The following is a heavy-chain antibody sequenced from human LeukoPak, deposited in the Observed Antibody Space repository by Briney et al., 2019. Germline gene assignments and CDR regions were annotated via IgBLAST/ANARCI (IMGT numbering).Heavy chain of an antibody. D-gene: IGHD2-21*01. CDR1: GYNFEILG. V-gene: IGHV1-18*01. J-gene: IGHJ5*02. CDR2: VSGYNGNT. CDR3: ARGDWFDP. Sequence: GASVKVSCKASGYNFEILGINWVRQAPGQGLEWMGWVSGYNGNTNYAQKFEGRVAMTTDTSSSTAYMELRSLRSDDTAIYYCARGDWFDPWGQRTLVTVSS.